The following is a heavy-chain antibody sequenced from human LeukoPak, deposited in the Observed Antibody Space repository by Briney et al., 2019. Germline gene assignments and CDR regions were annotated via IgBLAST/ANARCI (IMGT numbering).Heavy chain of an antibody. CDR1: GVTVNYNF. J-gene: IGHJ4*02. CDR2: IYSDSSA. D-gene: IGHD3-22*01. Sequence: GGSLRLFCAASGVTVNYNFMSWVRQAPGKGLEWVSVIYSDSSADYADSVKGRFTISRDDAQNTLYLQMNSLRAGDTAVYYCARAPRPFDNSDYYFDYWGQGSLVTVSS. CDR3: ARAPRPFDNSDYYFDY. V-gene: IGHV3-53*01.